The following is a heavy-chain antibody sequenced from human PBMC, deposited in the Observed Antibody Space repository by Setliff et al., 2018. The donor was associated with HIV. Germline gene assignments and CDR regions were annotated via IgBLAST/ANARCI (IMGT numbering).Heavy chain of an antibody. D-gene: IGHD3-22*01. CDR1: GASISTYS. CDR2: ISTSGST. Sequence: LSLTCIVSGASISTYSWSWIRQSPGKGLECIGYISTSGSTNYNPSLKSRVTISLDTSKNQFSLKLTSVTAADTAVYYCARHPDSGFYYSPLLNNWYFDLWGPGTLVTVS. CDR3: ARHPDSGFYYSPLLNNWYFDL. V-gene: IGHV4-4*09. J-gene: IGHJ2*01.